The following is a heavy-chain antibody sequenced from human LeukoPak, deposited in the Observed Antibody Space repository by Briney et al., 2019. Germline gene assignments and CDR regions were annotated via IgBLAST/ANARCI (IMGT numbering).Heavy chain of an antibody. CDR2: IWDDGNNK. J-gene: IGHJ5*02. CDR1: GFSLSNHG. V-gene: IGHV3-33*01. Sequence: GGSLRLSCAASGFSLSNHGMHWVRQAPGKRLEWVAVIWDDGNNKRYANSVNGRFTISRDNSENTLYLQMNGLTAEDTAMYYCARDSYQDYYGRFDPWGQGTLVTASS. CDR3: ARDSYQDYYGRFDP. D-gene: IGHD3-10*01.